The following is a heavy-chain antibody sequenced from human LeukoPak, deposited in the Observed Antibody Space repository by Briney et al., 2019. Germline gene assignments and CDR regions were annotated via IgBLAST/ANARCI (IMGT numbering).Heavy chain of an antibody. CDR2: IKQDGSEK. Sequence: GGSLRLSCVASGFTLSSYAMSWVRQAPRTGLEWVANIKQDGSEKYYVDSVKGRFTISRDNAKNSLYLQMNSLRAEDTAVYYCARVEDYVWGRCRYIDYWGQGTLVTVSS. CDR1: GFTLSSYA. CDR3: ARVEDYVWGRCRYIDY. D-gene: IGHD3-16*02. V-gene: IGHV3-7*01. J-gene: IGHJ4*02.